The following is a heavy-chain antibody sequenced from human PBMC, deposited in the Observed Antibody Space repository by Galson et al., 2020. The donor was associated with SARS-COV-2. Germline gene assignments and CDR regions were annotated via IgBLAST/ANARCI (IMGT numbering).Heavy chain of an antibody. V-gene: IGHV3-49*03. CDR3: TRVCVPTTYYDFWSGYYRVADYYYGMDV. Sequence: GGSLRLSCTASGFTFGDYAMSWFRQAPGKGLEWVGFIRSKAYGGTTEYAASVKGRFTISRDDSKSIAYLQMNSLKTEDTAVYYCTRVCVPTTYYDFWSGYYRVADYYYGMDVWGQGTTVTVSS. CDR1: GFTFGDYA. J-gene: IGHJ6*02. CDR2: IRSKAYGGTT. D-gene: IGHD3-3*01.